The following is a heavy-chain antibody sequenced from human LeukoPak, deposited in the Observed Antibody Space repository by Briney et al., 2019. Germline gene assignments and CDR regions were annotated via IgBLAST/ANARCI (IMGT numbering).Heavy chain of an antibody. D-gene: IGHD2-2*01. CDR2: INPNSGGT. Sequence: GASVKVSCKASGYTFTGYYMHWVRQAPGQGLEWMGWINPNSGGTNYAQRFQGRVTMTRDTSISTAYMELSRLRSDDTAVYYCARDLSQLDYGMDVWGQGTKVTVSS. J-gene: IGHJ6*02. CDR1: GYTFTGYY. CDR3: ARDLSQLDYGMDV. V-gene: IGHV1-2*02.